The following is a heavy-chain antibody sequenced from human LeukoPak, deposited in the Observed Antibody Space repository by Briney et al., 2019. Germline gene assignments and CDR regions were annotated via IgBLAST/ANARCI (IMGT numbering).Heavy chain of an antibody. J-gene: IGHJ4*02. CDR3: ARSPDYGDYEYYFDY. D-gene: IGHD4-17*01. Sequence: SETLSLTCTVSGGSISSYYWSWIRQPPGKGLEWIGYIYYSGSTNYNPSLKSRVTISVDTSKNQFSLKLSSVTAADTAVYYCARSPDYGDYEYYFDYWGQGTLVTVSS. CDR1: GGSISSYY. CDR2: IYYSGST. V-gene: IGHV4-59*01.